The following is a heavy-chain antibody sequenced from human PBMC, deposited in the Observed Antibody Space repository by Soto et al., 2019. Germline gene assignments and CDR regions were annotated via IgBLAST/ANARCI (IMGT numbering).Heavy chain of an antibody. CDR2: IKSDGSTT. V-gene: IGHV3-74*01. J-gene: IGHJ5*02. CDR1: GFAFSTYW. CDR3: ARFFGFGEGTWFDP. D-gene: IGHD3-10*01. Sequence: HPGGSLRLSCAASGFAFSTYWMHWFRQAPGKGPVWVSRIKSDGSTTTYADSVKGRFTISRDNAKNTLYLQMNSLRAEDTAVYYCARFFGFGEGTWFDPWGQGTLVTVSS.